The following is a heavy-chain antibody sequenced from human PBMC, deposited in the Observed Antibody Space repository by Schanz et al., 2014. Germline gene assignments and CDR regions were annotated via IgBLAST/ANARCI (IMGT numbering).Heavy chain of an antibody. Sequence: DVQLLESGGGFVQPGGSLGLSCVVSGFTVSSDHMSWVRQAPGKGLEWVSTISASGGSTYYADSVKGRFTISRDNSKNILYLQMNSLRAEDTAVYYCAKARRKSNCSGGRCFHYSYYGMDVWGQGTTVTVSS. V-gene: IGHV3-23*01. CDR1: GFTVSSDH. D-gene: IGHD2-15*01. CDR2: ISASGGST. CDR3: AKARRKSNCSGGRCFHYSYYGMDV. J-gene: IGHJ6*02.